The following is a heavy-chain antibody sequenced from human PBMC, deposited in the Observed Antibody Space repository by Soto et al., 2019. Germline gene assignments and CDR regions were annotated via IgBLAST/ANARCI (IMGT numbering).Heavy chain of an antibody. D-gene: IGHD3-16*01. CDR1: GFTFSNYG. CDR3: AKDPGGGYFDF. J-gene: IGHJ4*02. CDR2: ISYDGGNK. Sequence: QVQLVESGGGVVQPGRSLRLSCAASGFTFSNYGMHWVRQAPGKGLEWVAVISYDGGNKYYADSVKGRFTISRDNSKNTLYLQMNSLRTEDTAVYYCAKDPGGGYFDFWGQGTLVTVSS. V-gene: IGHV3-30*18.